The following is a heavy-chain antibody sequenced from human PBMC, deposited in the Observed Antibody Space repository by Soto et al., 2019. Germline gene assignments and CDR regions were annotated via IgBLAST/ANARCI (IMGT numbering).Heavy chain of an antibody. V-gene: IGHV3-7*01. CDR3: TRYLDF. CDR2: INQDGSEK. CDR1: GFTFSTSW. Sequence: GGSLRLSCAASGFTFSTSWMDWVRQTPGKGLEWVANINQDGSEKNYVDSVKGRFTISRDNAKNSLFLQMSSLTAEDSGLYYRTRYLDFWGQGTLVTVSS. J-gene: IGHJ4*02.